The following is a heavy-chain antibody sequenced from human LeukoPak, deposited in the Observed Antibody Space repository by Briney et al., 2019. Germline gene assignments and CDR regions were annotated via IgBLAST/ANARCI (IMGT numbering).Heavy chain of an antibody. J-gene: IGHJ4*02. D-gene: IGHD2-21*02. V-gene: IGHV1-18*04. CDR1: GYSFTSYG. Sequence: GASVRVSCKASGYSFTSYGISWVRQAPGQGLEWMGWISAYNGNTNYAQKLQGRVTMTTDTSTSTAHMELRSLRSDDTAVYYCARDPALDCGGDCYSFGLDYWGQGTLVTVSS. CDR2: ISAYNGNT. CDR3: ARDPALDCGGDCYSFGLDY.